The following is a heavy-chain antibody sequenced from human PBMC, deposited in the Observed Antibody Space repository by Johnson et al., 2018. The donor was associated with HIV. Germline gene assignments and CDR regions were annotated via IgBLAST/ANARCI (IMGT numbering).Heavy chain of an antibody. V-gene: IGHV3-23*04. J-gene: IGHJ3*02. CDR1: GFTFSTFT. D-gene: IGHD1-14*01. CDR3: ARGISNWNHFDDDAFDI. CDR2: ISGSGGST. Sequence: MLLVESGGGLVQPGGSLRLSCAASGFTFSTFTMNWVRQTPGKGLEWVSSISGSGGSTYYADSVKGRFTISRDNSKNTLYLQMNSLRTEDTALYYCARGISNWNHFDDDAFDIWGQGTMVTVSS.